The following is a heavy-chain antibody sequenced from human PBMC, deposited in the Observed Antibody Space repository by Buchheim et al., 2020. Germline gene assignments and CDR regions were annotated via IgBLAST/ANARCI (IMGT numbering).Heavy chain of an antibody. CDR3: AKEGALQLWLNYYYGMDV. D-gene: IGHD5-18*01. CDR1: GFTFSSYA. CDR2: ISGSGGST. V-gene: IGHV3-23*01. J-gene: IGHJ6*02. Sequence: EVQLLESGGGLVQPGGSLRLSCAASGFTFSSYAMSWVRQAPGKGLEWVSAISGSGGSTYYADSVKGRFTISRDNSKKTLYLQMNSLRAEDTAVYYCAKEGALQLWLNYYYGMDVWGQGTT.